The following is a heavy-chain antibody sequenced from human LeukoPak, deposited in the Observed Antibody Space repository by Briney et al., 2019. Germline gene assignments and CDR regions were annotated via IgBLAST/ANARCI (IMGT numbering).Heavy chain of an antibody. CDR3: ASPARYSSSWYVKDAFDI. V-gene: IGHV4-34*01. J-gene: IGHJ3*02. CDR1: GGSFSGYY. CDR2: INHSGST. Sequence: TSETLSLTCAVYGGSFSGYYWSWIRQPPGKGLEWIGEINHSGSTNYNPSLKSRVTISVDTSKNQFSLKLSSVTAADTAVYYCASPARYSSSWYVKDAFDIWGQGTMVTVSS. D-gene: IGHD6-13*01.